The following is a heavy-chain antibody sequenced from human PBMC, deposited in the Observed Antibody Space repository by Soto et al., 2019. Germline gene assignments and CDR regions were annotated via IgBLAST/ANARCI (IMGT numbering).Heavy chain of an antibody. CDR3: ATQEVGRSYLSTFAP. J-gene: IGHJ5*02. CDR1: GGSITSSSYY. D-gene: IGHD1-26*01. CDR2: IYYSGST. V-gene: IGHV4-39*01. Sequence: QLHLRESGPGLVKPSETLSLTCTVSGGSITSSSYYWGWIRQPPGKGLEWIGSIYYSGSTYYNPSLQIRVTISPGTSNNQFSLTLSSVSASDTAVYYSATQEVGRSYLSTFAPWGQGTLVTVSS.